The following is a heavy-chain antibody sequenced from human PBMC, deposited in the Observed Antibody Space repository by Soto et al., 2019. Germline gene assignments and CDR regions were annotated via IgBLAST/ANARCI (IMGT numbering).Heavy chain of an antibody. Sequence: QLQLQESGPGLVKPSETLSLTCTVSGGSISRSSYYWGWIRQPPGKGLEWIGSIYYSGSTYYNPALKRRVTISVDTSKNQFSPKLRSVTAADTAVYYCASHDYGGFGLWGQGTLVTVSS. CDR1: GGSISRSSYY. CDR2: IYYSGST. D-gene: IGHD4-17*01. V-gene: IGHV4-39*01. J-gene: IGHJ4*02. CDR3: ASHDYGGFGL.